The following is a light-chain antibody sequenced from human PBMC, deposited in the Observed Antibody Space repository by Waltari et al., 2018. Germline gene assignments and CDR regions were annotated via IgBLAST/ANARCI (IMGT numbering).Light chain of an antibody. V-gene: IGLV2-23*02. CDR3: CTYAGSSTYA. CDR1: SNQVGYYSP. CDR2: DVT. J-gene: IGLJ1*01. Sequence: QSALTQPASVSGSPGQSTTLPCPGTSNQVGYYSPVSWYQQHPGKPPKLIIYDVTKRPSGVSDRFSGSKSGNTAFLTISGLQAEDEADYHCCTYAGSSTYAFGTGTTVSVL.